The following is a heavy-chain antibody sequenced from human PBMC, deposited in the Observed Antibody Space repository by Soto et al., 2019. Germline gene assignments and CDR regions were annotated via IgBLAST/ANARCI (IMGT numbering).Heavy chain of an antibody. J-gene: IGHJ3*02. Sequence: EVQLLESGGGLVQPGGSLRLSCVASGFSFVDYAMTWVRQAPGKGLEWVSAISGSGGSTYYADAVRGRFTISRDHSKNTLFLQMDSLRVEDTALYFCATWLQREHAFDIWGLGTMVTVSS. CDR1: GFSFVDYA. CDR3: ATWLQREHAFDI. V-gene: IGHV3-23*01. CDR2: ISGSGGST. D-gene: IGHD1-1*01.